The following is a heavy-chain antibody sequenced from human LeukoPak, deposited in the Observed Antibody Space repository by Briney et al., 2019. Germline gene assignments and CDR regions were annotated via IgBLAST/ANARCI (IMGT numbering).Heavy chain of an antibody. J-gene: IGHJ6*02. Sequence: PGGSLRLSCAVSGFTFSSYGMHWVRQAPGKGLEWVAVISYDGSNKYYADSVKGRFTISRDNSKNTLYLQMNSLRAEDTAVYYCAKDPYYDFWSGNYYYYGMDVWGQGTTVTVSS. CDR3: AKDPYYDFWSGNYYYYGMDV. V-gene: IGHV3-30*18. D-gene: IGHD3-3*01. CDR2: ISYDGSNK. CDR1: GFTFSSYG.